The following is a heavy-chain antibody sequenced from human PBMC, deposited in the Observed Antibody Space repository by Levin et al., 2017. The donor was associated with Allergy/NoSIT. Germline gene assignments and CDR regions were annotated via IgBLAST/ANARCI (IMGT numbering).Heavy chain of an antibody. V-gene: IGHV1-2*02. J-gene: IGHJ5*02. CDR1: GYTFTGYY. CDR3: ARSLGYCSSTSCPNWFDP. CDR2: INPNSGGT. Sequence: GASVKVSCKASGYTFTGYYMHWVRQAPGQGLEWMGWINPNSGGTNYAQKFQGRVTMTRDTSISTAYMELSRLRSDDTAVYYCARSLGYCSSTSCPNWFDPWGQGTLVTVSS. D-gene: IGHD2-2*01.